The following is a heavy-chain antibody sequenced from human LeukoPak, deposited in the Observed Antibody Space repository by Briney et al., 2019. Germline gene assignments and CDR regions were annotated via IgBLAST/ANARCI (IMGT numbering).Heavy chain of an antibody. J-gene: IGHJ4*02. D-gene: IGHD3-16*01. CDR2: ITPFLGIA. V-gene: IGHV1-69*04. CDR1: GDTFSSYA. CDR3: AREACREMGVMWPRLGGQDCRYDY. Sequence: SVKVSCKASGDTFSSYAINWVRQAPGQGPEWMGRITPFLGIANYPQKFQGRVTITADESTTTAYLELSSLRSEDTAVYYCAREACREMGVMWPRLGGQDCRYDYWGQGTLVTVSS.